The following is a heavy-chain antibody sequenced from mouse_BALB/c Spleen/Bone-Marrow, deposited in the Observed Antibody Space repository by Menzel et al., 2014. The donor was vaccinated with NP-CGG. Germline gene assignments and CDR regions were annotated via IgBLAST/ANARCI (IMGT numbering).Heavy chain of an antibody. V-gene: IGHV1-5*01. D-gene: IGHD1-1*01. CDR3: TRVITAVLATRAMDY. CDR1: GYTLTSYW. Sequence: DVHLVESGTVLARPGASVKMSCKASGYTLTSYWMHWVKQRPGQGLEWIGAIYPGNSDTSYNQKFKGKAKLTAVTSTSTAYMELSSLTNEDSAVYYCTRVITAVLATRAMDYWGQGSSVTVSS. CDR2: IYPGNSDT. J-gene: IGHJ4*01.